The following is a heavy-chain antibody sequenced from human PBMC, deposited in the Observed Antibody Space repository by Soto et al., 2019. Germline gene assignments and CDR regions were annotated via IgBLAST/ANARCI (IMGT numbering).Heavy chain of an antibody. CDR1: GGSITSSEYY. Sequence: SETLSLTCTVYGGSITSSEYYWAWIRQPPGKGLQFVGTIYYSGSSYSNPSLKSRLSMSVDTSKNQFSLTMKSVTAADTGVYYCASHPLHRSDADSCGPGVLVTGST. CDR2: IYYSGSS. D-gene: IGHD1-26*01. V-gene: IGHV4-39*01. CDR3: ASHPLHRSDADS. J-gene: IGHJ5*01.